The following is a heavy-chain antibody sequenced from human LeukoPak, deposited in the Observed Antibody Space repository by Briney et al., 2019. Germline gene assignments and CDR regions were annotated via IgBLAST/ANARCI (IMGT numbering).Heavy chain of an antibody. D-gene: IGHD3-10*01. V-gene: IGHV4-30-4*01. CDR3: ARGVLLWFGEFRAFDI. Sequence: SQTLSLACTVSGGSISSGDYYWSWIRQPPGKGLEWIGYIYYSGSTYYNPSLKSRVTISVDTSKNQLSLKLSSVTAADTAVYYCARGVLLWFGEFRAFDIWGQGTMVTVSS. J-gene: IGHJ3*02. CDR1: GGSISSGDYY. CDR2: IYYSGST.